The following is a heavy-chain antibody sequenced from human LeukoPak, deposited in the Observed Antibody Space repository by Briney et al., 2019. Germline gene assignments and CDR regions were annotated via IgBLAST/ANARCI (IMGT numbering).Heavy chain of an antibody. D-gene: IGHD3-22*01. CDR1: GYSFTSYW. CDR2: IYPGDSDT. Sequence: GESLKISCKGSGYSFTSYWIGWVRQMPGKGLEWMGIIYPGDSDTRYSPSFQGQVTISADKSISTAYLQWSSLKASDTAMYYWARDRTYYYDPQDAFNIGGQGTMATVSP. CDR3: ARDRTYYYDPQDAFNI. J-gene: IGHJ3*02. V-gene: IGHV5-51*01.